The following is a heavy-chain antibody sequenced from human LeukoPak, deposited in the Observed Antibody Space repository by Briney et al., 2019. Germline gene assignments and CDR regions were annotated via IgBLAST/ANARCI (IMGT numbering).Heavy chain of an antibody. J-gene: IGHJ2*01. V-gene: IGHV1-69*01. CDR2: IIPIFGTA. CDR1: GGTFSSYA. Sequence: SVKVSCKASGGTFSSYAISWVRQAPGQGLEWMGGIIPIFGTANYAQKFQGRVTITADESTSTAYMELSSLRSEDTAVYYCARHVGSSSWYKYFDLWGRGTLVTVSS. D-gene: IGHD6-13*01. CDR3: ARHVGSSSWYKYFDL.